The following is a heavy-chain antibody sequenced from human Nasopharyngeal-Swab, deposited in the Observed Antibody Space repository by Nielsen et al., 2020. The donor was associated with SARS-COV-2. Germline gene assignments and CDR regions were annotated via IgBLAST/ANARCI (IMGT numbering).Heavy chain of an antibody. CDR2: ISGGGASE. Sequence: GVLKISCAASGFTFTSYAMTWVRQAPGKGLEWVSSISGGGASEEYADSVKGRFTISRDYSKKMLYLQMNSLRAEDTAVYYCARDPDWYWYAIDSWGQGTLVTVSS. CDR1: GFTFTSYA. J-gene: IGHJ4*02. V-gene: IGHV3-23*01. CDR3: ARDPDWYWYAIDS. D-gene: IGHD2-8*02.